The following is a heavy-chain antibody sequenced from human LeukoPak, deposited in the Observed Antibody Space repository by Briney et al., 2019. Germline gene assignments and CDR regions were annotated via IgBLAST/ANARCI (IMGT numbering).Heavy chain of an antibody. Sequence: GASVKVSCKASGYTFTSYAMHWVRQAPGQRLEWMGWINAGNGNTKYSQEFQGRVTITRDTSASTAYMELSSLRSEDTAVYYCARVLVRGVITSLGYWGQGTLVTVSS. V-gene: IGHV1-3*01. CDR1: GYTFTSYA. CDR3: ARVLVRGVITSLGY. CDR2: INAGNGNT. J-gene: IGHJ4*02. D-gene: IGHD3-10*01.